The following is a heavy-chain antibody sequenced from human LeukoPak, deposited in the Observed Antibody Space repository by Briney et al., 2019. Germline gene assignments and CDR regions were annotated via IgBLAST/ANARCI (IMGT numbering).Heavy chain of an antibody. CDR3: ATQTHYDFWSGYTAEFFHH. Sequence: GGSLRLSCVASGFTFNNYAMSWVRQAPGKGLEWASATSGSGGNTYYADSVKGRFTISRDNSKNTLYLQMNSPRAEDTAVYYCATQTHYDFWSGYTAEFFHHWGQGTLVTVSS. J-gene: IGHJ1*01. CDR1: GFTFNNYA. CDR2: TSGSGGNT. V-gene: IGHV3-23*01. D-gene: IGHD3-3*01.